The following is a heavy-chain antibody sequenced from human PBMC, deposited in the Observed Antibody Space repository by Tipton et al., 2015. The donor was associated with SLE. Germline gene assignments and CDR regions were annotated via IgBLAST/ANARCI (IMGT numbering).Heavy chain of an antibody. J-gene: IGHJ3*02. CDR3: ANYVEMAPIEIRDAFDI. D-gene: IGHD5-24*01. CDR1: GFTFSSYG. CDR2: IRYDGSNK. Sequence: SLRLSCAASGFTFSSYGMHWVRQAPGKGLEWVAFIRYDGSNKYYADSVKGRFTISRDNSKNTLYLQMNSLRAEDTAVYYCANYVEMAPIEIRDAFDIWGQGTMVTVSS. V-gene: IGHV3-30*02.